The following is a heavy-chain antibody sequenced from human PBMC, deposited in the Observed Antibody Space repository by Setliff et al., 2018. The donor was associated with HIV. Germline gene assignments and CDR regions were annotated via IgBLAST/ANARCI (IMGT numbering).Heavy chain of an antibody. CDR3: ARGPSYYYDSSGYYFDS. Sequence: PGGSLRLSCVASGFTFSTFAMHWVRQAPGRGLEWVSVITYDGRTTYYADSVKGRFTISRDNAKSSLFLQMNSLRADDTALYYCARGPSYYYDSSGYYFDSWGQGTLVTVSS. J-gene: IGHJ4*02. CDR1: GFTFSTFA. D-gene: IGHD3-22*01. V-gene: IGHV3-30*07. CDR2: ITYDGRTT.